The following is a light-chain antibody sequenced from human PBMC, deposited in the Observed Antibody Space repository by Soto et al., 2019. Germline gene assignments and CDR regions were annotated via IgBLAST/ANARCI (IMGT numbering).Light chain of an antibody. J-gene: IGLJ1*01. Sequence: QSVLTQPASMSGSPGQSITISCTGTTGDVGRYNFVSWYQQHPGKAPKLMISEVSNRPSGVSNRFSASKSGNTASLTISGLQADDEADYYCSSYTSNKSYVFGTGTKVTVL. CDR1: TGDVGRYNF. CDR2: EVS. CDR3: SSYTSNKSYV. V-gene: IGLV2-14*01.